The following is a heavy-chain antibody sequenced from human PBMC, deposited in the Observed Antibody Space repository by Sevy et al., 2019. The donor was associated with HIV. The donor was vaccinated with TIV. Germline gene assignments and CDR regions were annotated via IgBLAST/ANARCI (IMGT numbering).Heavy chain of an antibody. D-gene: IGHD1-7*01. V-gene: IGHV5-10-1*01. CDR3: ARHSALELGGMDV. CDR2: IDPSDSYT. J-gene: IGHJ6*02. Sequence: GESLKISCQGSGYSFTNDWISWVRQMPGKGLEWMGSIDPSDSYTSYSPSFQGHVTSSADKSISTAYLQWSSLKASDTAMYYCARHSALELGGMDVWGQGTTVTVSS. CDR1: GYSFTNDW.